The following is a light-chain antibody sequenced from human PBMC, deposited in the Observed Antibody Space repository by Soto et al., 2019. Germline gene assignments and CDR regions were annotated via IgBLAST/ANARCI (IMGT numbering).Light chain of an antibody. J-gene: IGKJ5*01. Sequence: EIVLTQSPATLSLSPGERATLSCRASQSVGSYLAWYQQKPGQAPRLLIFNTSNRATGIPARFSGGGSGTDFTLTIRGLEPEDFAVYYCQQRTNRPPITVGQGTRLEIK. V-gene: IGKV3-11*01. CDR3: QQRTNRPPIT. CDR1: QSVGSY. CDR2: NTS.